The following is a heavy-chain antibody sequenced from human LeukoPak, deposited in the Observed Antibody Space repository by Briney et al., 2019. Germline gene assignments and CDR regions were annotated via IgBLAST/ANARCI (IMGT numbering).Heavy chain of an antibody. CDR1: GGSISSYY. CDR2: IYYSGST. J-gene: IGHJ5*02. D-gene: IGHD3-10*01. V-gene: IGHV4-59*12. Sequence: PSETLSLTCTVSGGSISSYYWSWIRQPPGKGLEWIGYIYYSGSTNYNPSLKSRVTISVDTSKNQFSLKLSSVTAAGTAVYYCARGRVGYYYGSGTLNWFDPWGQGTLVTVSS. CDR3: ARGRVGYYYGSGTLNWFDP.